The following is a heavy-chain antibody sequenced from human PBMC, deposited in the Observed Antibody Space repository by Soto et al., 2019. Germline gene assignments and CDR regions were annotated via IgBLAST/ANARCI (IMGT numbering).Heavy chain of an antibody. CDR2: ITGSGSTT. CDR3: ATDFTAYLSSWFHL. Sequence: EVQLLESGGGLVQPGDSLRLSCAASEFTFSTKAMHWVRQAPGKGLEWVSGITGSGSTTFYADSVKGRFTISRDNSENTLYLHMTTLGAEDTAIYYCATDFTAYLSSWFHLWGQGTLVAVSS. J-gene: IGHJ5*02. CDR1: EFTFSTKA. D-gene: IGHD6-13*01. V-gene: IGHV3-23*01.